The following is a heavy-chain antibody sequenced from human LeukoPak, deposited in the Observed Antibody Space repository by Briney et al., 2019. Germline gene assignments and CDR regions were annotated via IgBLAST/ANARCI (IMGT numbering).Heavy chain of an antibody. CDR2: IYHSGST. V-gene: IGHV4-4*02. D-gene: IGHD3-16*02. CDR1: GGSISSSNW. J-gene: IGHJ6*04. Sequence: SETLSLTCAVSGGSISSSNWWSWVRQPPGKGLEWIGEIYHSGSTNYNPSLKSRVTISVDKSKNQFSLKLSSVTAADTAVYYCARAIVEPYTGYYGMDVWGKGTTVTVSS. CDR3: ARAIVEPYTGYYGMDV.